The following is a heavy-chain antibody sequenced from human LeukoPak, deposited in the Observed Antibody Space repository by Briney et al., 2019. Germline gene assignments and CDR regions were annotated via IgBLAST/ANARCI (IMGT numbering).Heavy chain of an antibody. Sequence: GGSLRLSCAASGFSFSSYGIHWVRQAPGKGLEWVAFINYDGNNKYFADSVKGRFTISRDNSKNTEYLEMNSLRDGDTAVYYCARDRDSRSYYILYWGQGTLVTVSS. V-gene: IGHV3-30*02. CDR2: INYDGNNK. D-gene: IGHD3-10*01. CDR1: GFSFSSYG. CDR3: ARDRDSRSYYILY. J-gene: IGHJ4*02.